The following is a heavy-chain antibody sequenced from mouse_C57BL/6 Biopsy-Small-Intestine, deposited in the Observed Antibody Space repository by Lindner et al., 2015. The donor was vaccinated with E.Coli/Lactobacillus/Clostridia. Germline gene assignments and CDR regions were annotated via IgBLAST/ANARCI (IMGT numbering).Heavy chain of an antibody. CDR2: IYPGDGDA. D-gene: IGHD2-1*01. V-gene: IGHV1-80*01. CDR3: ARGGYYGNYFYYFDY. J-gene: IGHJ2*01. CDR1: GYAFSSYW. Sequence: VQLQESGPELVKPGASVKISCKASGYAFSSYWMNWVKQRPGKGLEWIGQIYPGDGDANYNGKFKGKATLTADKSSSTAYMQLSSLTSEDSAVYFCARGGYYGNYFYYFDYWGQGTTLTVSS.